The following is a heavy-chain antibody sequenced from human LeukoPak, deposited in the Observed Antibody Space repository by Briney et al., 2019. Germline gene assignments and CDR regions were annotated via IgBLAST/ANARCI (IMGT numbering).Heavy chain of an antibody. CDR1: GGTFSSYA. CDR3: ARESGEYSSSSALSTHYYYYMDV. CDR2: IIPIFGSA. Sequence: ASVQDSCKASGGTFSSYAISWVRQAPGQGLEWMGGIIPIFGSANYAQKFQGRFTITTDESTSTAYMELSSLRSEDTAVYYCARESGEYSSSSALSTHYYYYMDVWGKGTTVTVSS. J-gene: IGHJ6*03. V-gene: IGHV1-69*05. D-gene: IGHD6-6*01.